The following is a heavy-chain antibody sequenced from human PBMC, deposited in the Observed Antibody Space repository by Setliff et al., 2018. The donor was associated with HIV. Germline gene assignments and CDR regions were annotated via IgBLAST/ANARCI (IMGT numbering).Heavy chain of an antibody. CDR1: GFSFSTST. CDR2: ISRSSSYI. J-gene: IGHJ5*02. Sequence: GGSLRLSCVVSGFSFSTSTMIWVRQAPGKGLEWVSSISRSSSYIYYADSVKGRFTISRDDAKNSLYLQMNSLRAEDTAVYYCARGPLSSSWYNWFDPWGQGTLVTVSS. CDR3: ARGPLSSSWYNWFDP. V-gene: IGHV3-21*01. D-gene: IGHD6-13*01.